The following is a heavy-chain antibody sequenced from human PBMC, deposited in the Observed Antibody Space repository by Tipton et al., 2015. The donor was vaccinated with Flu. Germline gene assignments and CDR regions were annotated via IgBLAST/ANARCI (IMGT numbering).Heavy chain of an antibody. V-gene: IGHV1-2*02. CDR2: VNGYSGYT. D-gene: IGHD2/OR15-2a*01. CDR3: ARDSAEDISVFYDY. Sequence: QLVQSGPEVKTPGASVKVSCKASGYTFNDYYIYWVRQTHGQGLEWMGWVNGYSGYTIYAQKFQGRITMTRDTYLNTAYMDLGSLRADDTAVYYCARDSAEDISVFYDYWGQGTQVTVSS. J-gene: IGHJ4*02. CDR1: GYTFNDYY.